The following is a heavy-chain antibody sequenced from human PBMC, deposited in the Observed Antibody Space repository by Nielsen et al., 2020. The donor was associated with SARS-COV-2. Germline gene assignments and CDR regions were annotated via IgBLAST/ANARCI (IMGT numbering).Heavy chain of an antibody. D-gene: IGHD2-8*01. Sequence: GGSLRLSCAASGFTFSDYYMSWIRQAPGKGLEWVSYISSSSSYTNYADSVKGRFTISRDNAKNSLYLQVNSLRAEDTAVYYCARGGYCTNGVCYTATDYWGQGTLVTVSS. CDR3: ARGGYCTNGVCYTATDY. J-gene: IGHJ4*02. CDR1: GFTFSDYY. CDR2: ISSSSSYT. V-gene: IGHV3-11*05.